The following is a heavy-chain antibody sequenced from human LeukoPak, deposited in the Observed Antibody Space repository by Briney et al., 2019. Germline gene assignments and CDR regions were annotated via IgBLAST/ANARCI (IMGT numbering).Heavy chain of an antibody. Sequence: GGSLRLSCAVSGFTFSSEAMGWVRQLPGGGLEWVSTISPAGGTTYYAESMKGRFTISRDNSKSTLYLQMNSLRAEDTAVYFCSGDPGDYWGQGTLVTVSS. CDR3: SGDPGDY. CDR2: ISPAGGTT. CDR1: GFTFSSEA. V-gene: IGHV3-23*01. J-gene: IGHJ4*02. D-gene: IGHD3-10*01.